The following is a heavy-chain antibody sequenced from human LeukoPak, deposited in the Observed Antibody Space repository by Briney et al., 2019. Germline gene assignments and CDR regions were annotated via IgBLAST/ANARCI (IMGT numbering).Heavy chain of an antibody. D-gene: IGHD6-13*01. Sequence: GGSLRLSCAASGFTFDDYGMSWVRQAPGKGLEWVSAISGSGGSTYYADSVKGRFTISRDNSKNTLYLQMKSLRAEDTAVYYCAKTGGIAAAHWGQGTLVTVSS. V-gene: IGHV3-23*01. CDR2: ISGSGGST. CDR1: GFTFDDYG. J-gene: IGHJ4*02. CDR3: AKTGGIAAAH.